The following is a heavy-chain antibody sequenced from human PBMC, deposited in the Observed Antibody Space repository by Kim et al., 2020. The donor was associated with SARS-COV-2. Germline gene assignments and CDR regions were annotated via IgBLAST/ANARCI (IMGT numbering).Heavy chain of an antibody. V-gene: IGHV4-39*02. CDR1: GGSISGSDYY. Sequence: SETLSLTCTVSGGSISGSDYYWNWIRQTPGQGLEWIGTLYYSGSTTYNPSLASRASTSVDTAKDRISLNLTSGTAADTAVYYCAGGDYSISDTNYHDHYG. CDR2: LYYSGST. CDR3: AGGDYSISDTNYHDHYG. D-gene: IGHD4-4*01. J-gene: IGHJ6*01.